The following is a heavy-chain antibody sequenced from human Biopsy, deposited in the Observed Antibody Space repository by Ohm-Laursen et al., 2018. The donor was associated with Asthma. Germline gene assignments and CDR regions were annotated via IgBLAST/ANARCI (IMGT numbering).Heavy chain of an antibody. Sequence: GSLRLSCSASGFAFNNSSMTWVRQAPGKGLEWVSSISASGVRTFYADSVKGRFTVSRDSSRNTLYLQLSTLRVEDTAVYFCAKITTDRQKANNWFDPLGQGTLVTVSS. CDR2: ISASGVRT. CDR1: GFAFNNSS. J-gene: IGHJ5*02. D-gene: IGHD3-22*01. CDR3: AKITTDRQKANNWFDP. V-gene: IGHV3-23*01.